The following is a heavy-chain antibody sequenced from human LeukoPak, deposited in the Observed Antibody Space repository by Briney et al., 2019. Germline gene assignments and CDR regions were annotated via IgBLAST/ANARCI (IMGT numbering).Heavy chain of an antibody. CDR2: IWYDGSDK. CDR1: GFTFSSYG. V-gene: IGHV3-33*06. J-gene: IGHJ5*02. Sequence: GGSLRLSCATSGFTFSSYGMHWVRQAPGKGLEWVAVIWYDGSDKYYADSVKGRFTISRDNSKNTLYLQMNSLRAEDTAVYYCAKLKDYGDYLTWSQGTLVTVSS. D-gene: IGHD4-17*01. CDR3: AKLKDYGDYLT.